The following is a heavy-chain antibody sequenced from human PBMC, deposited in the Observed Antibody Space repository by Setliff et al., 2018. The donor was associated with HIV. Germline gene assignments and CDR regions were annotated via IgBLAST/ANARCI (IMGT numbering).Heavy chain of an antibody. CDR3: ARDRGYGVDTFDF. D-gene: IGHD4-17*01. V-gene: IGHV1-18*01. CDR1: GFTFTDYG. Sequence: ASVKVSCKASGFTFTDYGFSWVRQAPGQGLEWMGWIGGYEHNINYAQKFRDRVILTKDTSTTTVYMELVSLRFDDTAIYYCARDRGYGVDTFDFWGLGTLVTVSS. J-gene: IGHJ4*02. CDR2: IGGYEHNI.